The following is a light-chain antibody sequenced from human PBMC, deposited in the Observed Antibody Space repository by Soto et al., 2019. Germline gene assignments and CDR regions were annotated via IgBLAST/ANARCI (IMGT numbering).Light chain of an antibody. Sequence: QSVLTQPASVSGSPGQSITISCTGTSNDVGAYNYVSWYQQHPGKAPKLMIYEVSNRPSGVSHRFPGSKSDNTASLTISGLQTDDEADYYCSSYTSSRTLVFGTGTKVTVL. V-gene: IGLV2-14*01. CDR2: EVS. CDR3: SSYTSSRTLV. CDR1: SNDVGAYNY. J-gene: IGLJ1*01.